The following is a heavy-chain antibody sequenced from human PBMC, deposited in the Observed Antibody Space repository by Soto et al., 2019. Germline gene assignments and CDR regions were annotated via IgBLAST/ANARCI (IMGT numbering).Heavy chain of an antibody. CDR3: ARDGKLHYYDSSGEGGMDV. V-gene: IGHV1-69*01. CDR2: IIPIFGTA. CDR1: GGTFSSYA. D-gene: IGHD3-22*01. J-gene: IGHJ6*02. Sequence: QVQLVQSGAEVKKPGSSVKVSCKASGGTFSSYAISWVRQAPGQGLEWMGGIIPIFGTANYAQKFQGRVTITADESTSTAYMELSSLRSEETAVYYCARDGKLHYYDSSGEGGMDVWGQGTTVTVSS.